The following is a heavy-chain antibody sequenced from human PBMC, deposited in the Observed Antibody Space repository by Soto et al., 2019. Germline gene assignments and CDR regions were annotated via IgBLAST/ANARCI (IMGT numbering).Heavy chain of an antibody. J-gene: IGHJ3*02. CDR3: ARGRGGTYDAFDI. CDR1: SGSIGTYF. V-gene: IGHV4-59*01. D-gene: IGHD1-26*01. Sequence: QVQLRESGPGLVKPSETLSLTCTVSSGSIGTYFWSWIRQPPGKGLEWIGYIYYSGTTNYNPSLKRRVTIFLDTSKNQFPLSLSSVTAANTAVYYCARGRGGTYDAFDIWGQGTLVTVSS. CDR2: IYYSGTT.